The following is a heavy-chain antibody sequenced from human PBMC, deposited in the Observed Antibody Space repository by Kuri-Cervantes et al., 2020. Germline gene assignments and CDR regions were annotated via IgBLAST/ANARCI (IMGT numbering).Heavy chain of an antibody. V-gene: IGHV3-21*01. CDR1: GFTFSSYA. CDR2: ISSSSSYI. CDR3: ARGGYYDSSGQDTDAFDI. Sequence: GESLKISCAASGFTFSSYAMSWVRQAPGKGLEWVSSISSSSSYIYYADSLKGRFTISRDNAKNSLYLQMNSLRAEDTAVYYCARGGYYDSSGQDTDAFDIWGQGTMVTVSS. D-gene: IGHD3-22*01. J-gene: IGHJ3*02.